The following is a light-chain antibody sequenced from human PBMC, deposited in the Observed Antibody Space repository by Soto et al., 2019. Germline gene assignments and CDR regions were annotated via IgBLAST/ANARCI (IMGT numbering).Light chain of an antibody. CDR3: PQYGNSPHT. Sequence: ELVLTQSPGTLSLSPGERATLSCRASQSLSSTYLAWYQQKPGQAPRLLIYGASSRATGIPDRFIGSGSATDFTLTISRLEPADFEVYHCPQYGNSPHTFGGGTKVEI. CDR2: GAS. V-gene: IGKV3-20*01. J-gene: IGKJ4*01. CDR1: QSLSSTY.